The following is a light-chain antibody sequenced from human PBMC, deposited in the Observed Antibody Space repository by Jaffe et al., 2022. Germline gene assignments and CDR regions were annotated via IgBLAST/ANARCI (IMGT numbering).Light chain of an antibody. CDR1: QSVSSNY. CDR3: QQYGTSPWT. Sequence: EIVLTQSPGTLSLSPGERATLSCRASQSVSSNYLAWYQQKPGQAPRLLIFGASGRATGIPDRFSGSGSGTDFTLTISRLEPEDSAVYYCQQYGTSPWTFGQGTKVEIK. V-gene: IGKV3-20*01. CDR2: GAS. J-gene: IGKJ1*01.